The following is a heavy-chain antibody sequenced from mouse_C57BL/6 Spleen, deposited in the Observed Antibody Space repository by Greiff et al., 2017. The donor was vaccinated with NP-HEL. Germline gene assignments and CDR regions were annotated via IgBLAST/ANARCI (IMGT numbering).Heavy chain of an antibody. CDR2: IHPNSGST. CDR1: GYTFTSYW. V-gene: IGHV1-64*01. Sequence: QVQLQQPGAELVKPGASVKLSCKASGYTFTSYWMHWVKQRPGQGLEWIGMIHPNSGSTNYNEKFKSKATLTVDKSSSTAYMQLSSLTSEDSAVYYCAREAITTVVERYFDVWGTGTTVTVSS. J-gene: IGHJ1*03. D-gene: IGHD1-1*01. CDR3: AREAITTVVERYFDV.